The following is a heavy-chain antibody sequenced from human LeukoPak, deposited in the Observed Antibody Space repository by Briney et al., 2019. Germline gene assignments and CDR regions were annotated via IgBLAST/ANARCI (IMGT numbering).Heavy chain of an antibody. V-gene: IGHV3-33*01. J-gene: IGHJ4*02. CDR1: GXNFDTHD. Sequence: PGRSLRLSCAASGXNFDTHDMHWVRQAPGKGLEWVAGIRFDGSRVFYIDSVKGRFTVSRDNSKTTLFLQMSSLRVQDTAVYFCARGWGINFPYLDYWGQGILVTVSS. CDR2: IRFDGSRV. D-gene: IGHD3-16*01. CDR3: ARGWGINFPYLDY.